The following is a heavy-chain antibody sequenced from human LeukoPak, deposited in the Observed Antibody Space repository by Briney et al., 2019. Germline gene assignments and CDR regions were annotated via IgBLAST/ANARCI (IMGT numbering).Heavy chain of an antibody. V-gene: IGHV3-23*01. J-gene: IGHJ4*02. CDR1: GFTFSNSA. Sequence: GGSLRLPCAASGFTFSNSAMSWVRQAPGKGLEWVSLSGSGGDIYYVDSVKGRFTISRDNSKNTLYLQMNSLRAEDTAVYYCAKARGGTYQTYFFDYWGQGTLVTVSS. CDR3: AKARGGTYQTYFFDY. D-gene: IGHD1-26*01. CDR2: SGSGGDI.